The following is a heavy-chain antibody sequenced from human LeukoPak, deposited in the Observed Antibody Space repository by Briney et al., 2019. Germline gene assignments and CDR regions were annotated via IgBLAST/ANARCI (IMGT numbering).Heavy chain of an antibody. D-gene: IGHD1-14*01. CDR3: AGGPGFPTWFDP. Sequence: SETLSLTCTVSGGSIRSSSYYWGWSRQPPGKGLEWIGSIYYSGSTYDNPSLESRVTISVDTSKNQFSLKLSSVTAADTAVYYCAGGPGFPTWFDPWGQGTLVTVSS. CDR1: GGSIRSSSYY. J-gene: IGHJ5*02. CDR2: IYYSGST. V-gene: IGHV4-39*07.